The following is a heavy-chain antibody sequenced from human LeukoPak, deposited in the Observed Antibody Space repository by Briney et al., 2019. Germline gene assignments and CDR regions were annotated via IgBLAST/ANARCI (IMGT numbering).Heavy chain of an antibody. Sequence: SETLSLTSTVSGGSISSGGYYWSWIRQHPGKGLEWIGYIYYSGSTYYNPSLKSRVTISVDTSKNQFSLKLSSVTAADTAVYYCATEVAHAFDIWGQGTMVTVSS. V-gene: IGHV4-31*03. CDR1: GGSISSGGYY. CDR3: ATEVAHAFDI. J-gene: IGHJ3*02. CDR2: IYYSGST. D-gene: IGHD2-15*01.